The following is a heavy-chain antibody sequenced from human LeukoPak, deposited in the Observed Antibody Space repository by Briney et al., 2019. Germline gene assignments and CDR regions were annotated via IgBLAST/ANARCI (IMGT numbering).Heavy chain of an antibody. D-gene: IGHD3-10*01. V-gene: IGHV4-31*03. CDR2: IYYSGST. J-gene: IGHJ5*02. CDR3: ARRTYSYGSQFYP. Sequence: SETLSLTCTVSGGSISNGGYYWSWIRQHPGKGLEWIGYIYYSGSTYYNPSLKSRVTISVDTSKNQVSLKVPSVTAADTAVYYCARRTYSYGSQFYPWGQGTLVIVSS. CDR1: GGSISNGGYY.